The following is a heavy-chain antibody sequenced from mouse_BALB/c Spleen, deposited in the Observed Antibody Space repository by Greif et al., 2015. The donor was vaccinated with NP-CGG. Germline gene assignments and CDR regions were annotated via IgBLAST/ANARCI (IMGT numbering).Heavy chain of an antibody. D-gene: IGHD2-2*01. V-gene: IGHV14-1*02. J-gene: IGHJ1*01. CDR1: GFNIKDYY. Sequence: VQLKESGAELVRPGALVKLSCKASGFNIKDYYMHWVKQRPEQGLEWIGWIDPENGNTIYDPKFQGKASITADTSSNTAYLQLSSLTSEDTAVYYCARGYYGYDKYFDVWGAGTTVTVSS. CDR3: ARGYYGYDKYFDV. CDR2: IDPENGNT.